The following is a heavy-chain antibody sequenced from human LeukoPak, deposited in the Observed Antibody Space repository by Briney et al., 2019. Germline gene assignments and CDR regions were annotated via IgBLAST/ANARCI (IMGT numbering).Heavy chain of an antibody. CDR1: GFTFSNAW. V-gene: IGHV3-15*01. Sequence: GGSLRLSCAVSGFTFSNAWMSWVRQAPGKGLEWVARIKKKVERGATDYAAAVKGRFTISRDDSKSTLYLQMNSLETEDTAVYYCRLGDPRNFDYGGHGTLVTVSS. CDR2: IKKKVERGAT. CDR3: RLGDPRNFDY. J-gene: IGHJ4*01. D-gene: IGHD2-21*02.